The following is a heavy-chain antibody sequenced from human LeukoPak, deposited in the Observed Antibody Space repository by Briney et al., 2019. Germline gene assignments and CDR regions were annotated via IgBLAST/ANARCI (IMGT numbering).Heavy chain of an antibody. CDR2: IIPILGIA. V-gene: IGHV1-69*04. CDR3: ASLIQGIAAAGTIFGY. D-gene: IGHD6-13*01. Sequence: SVKVSCKASGGTFSSYAISWVRQAPGQGLEWMGRIIPILGIANYAQKFQGRVTITADKSTSTAYMELSSLRSEDTAVYYCASLIQGIAAAGTIFGYWGQGTLVTVSS. J-gene: IGHJ4*02. CDR1: GGTFSSYA.